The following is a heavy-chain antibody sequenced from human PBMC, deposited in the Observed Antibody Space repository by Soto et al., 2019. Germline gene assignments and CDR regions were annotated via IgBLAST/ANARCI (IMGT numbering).Heavy chain of an antibody. D-gene: IGHD5-18*01. CDR1: GYTFTTYG. V-gene: IGHV1-18*01. CDR3: AKGYNYGYGDY. CDR2: VSGYNGNT. Sequence: ASVKVSCKASGYTFTTYGISWVRQAPGQGLEWMGWVSGYNGNTKYAQKFQGRVTMTTDTSTATAYMELRSLRSADTAVYYCAKGYNYGYGDYWGRGTLVTVSS. J-gene: IGHJ4*02.